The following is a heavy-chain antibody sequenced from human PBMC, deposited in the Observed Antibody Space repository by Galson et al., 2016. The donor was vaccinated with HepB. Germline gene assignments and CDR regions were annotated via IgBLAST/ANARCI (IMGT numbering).Heavy chain of an antibody. CDR3: ARSVNIVAVISVKYFYYGMDV. D-gene: IGHD2-21*01. J-gene: IGHJ6*02. CDR1: NYTFSTFG. V-gene: IGHV1-18*01. Sequence: SVKVSCKVSNYTFSTFGINWVRQAPGQGLEWMGWISGYNNKTKFAQKFQDRVTMTTDPSTGTAYMELRSLRSDDTAVYFCARSVNIVAVISVKYFYYGMDVWGQGTMVTVSS. CDR2: ISGYNNKT.